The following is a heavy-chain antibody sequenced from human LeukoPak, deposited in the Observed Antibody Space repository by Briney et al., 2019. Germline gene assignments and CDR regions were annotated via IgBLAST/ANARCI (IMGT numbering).Heavy chain of an antibody. CDR3: ASTLRFLPYRRFDY. V-gene: IGHV4-39*01. D-gene: IGHD3-3*01. CDR1: GGSIISSNYY. CDR2: IYQSGSGSS. Sequence: SETLSLTCSVSGGSIISSNYYWGWVRQPPGKGLEWIGSIYQSGSGSSYYNPSLKSRVTISGDTSKNQFFLRLSSVTAADTAVYYCASTLRFLPYRRFDYWGQGTLVTVPS. J-gene: IGHJ4*02.